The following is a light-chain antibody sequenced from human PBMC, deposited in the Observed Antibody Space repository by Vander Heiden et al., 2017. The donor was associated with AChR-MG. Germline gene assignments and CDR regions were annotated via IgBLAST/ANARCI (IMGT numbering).Light chain of an antibody. J-gene: IGLJ3*02. V-gene: IGLV1-40*01. Sequence: QSVLTQPPSVSGALGPRVPISFPGTRPNIGGGYDVHWYQQRPGTAPKLLIDGNYNRTSGVPDRFSGSRSGASATLAITGLQAEDEADYYCQAYDSSLKVFGGGTKLSVL. CDR1: RPNIGGGYD. CDR3: QAYDSSLKV. CDR2: GNY.